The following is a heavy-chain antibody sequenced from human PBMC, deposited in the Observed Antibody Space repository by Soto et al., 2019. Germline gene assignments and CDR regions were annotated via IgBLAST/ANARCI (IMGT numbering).Heavy chain of an antibody. V-gene: IGHV1-8*01. D-gene: IGHD3-16*01. CDR2: MNPNSGNT. CDR1: GYTFTSYD. J-gene: IGHJ6*03. CDR3: ARSIWGSYYYYYMDV. Sequence: ASVKVSCKAPGYTFTSYDINWVRQATGQGLEWMGWMNPNSGNTGYAQKFQGRVTMTRNTSISTAYMELSSLRSEDTAVYYCARSIWGSYYYYYMDVWGKGTTVTVSS.